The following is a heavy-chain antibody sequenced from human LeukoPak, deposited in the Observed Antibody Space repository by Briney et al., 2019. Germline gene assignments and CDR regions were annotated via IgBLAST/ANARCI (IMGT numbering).Heavy chain of an antibody. CDR2: IYHSGST. CDR3: ARVTRFCSDTSCFDWFDP. J-gene: IGHJ5*02. Sequence: LSGTLSLTCAVSGGSVSTSTWWTWVRQPAGKGLEWIGQIYHSGSTSYNPSLRSRVTMSVDKSKNQFSLRLYSVTAADTAVYYCARVTRFCSDTSCFDWFDPWGQGTLVTVSS. CDR1: GGSVSTSTW. D-gene: IGHD2-2*01. V-gene: IGHV4-4*02.